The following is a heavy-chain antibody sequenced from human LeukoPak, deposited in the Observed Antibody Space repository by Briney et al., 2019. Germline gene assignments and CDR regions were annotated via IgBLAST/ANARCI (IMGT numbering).Heavy chain of an antibody. CDR3: AREGSSWSDAFDI. V-gene: IGHV5-51*01. Sequence: GESLKISCKGSGYSFTSYWIGWARQMPGKGLEWMGIIYPGDSDTRYSPSFQGQVTISADKSISTAYLQWSSLKASDTAMYYCAREGSSWSDAFDIWGQGTMVTVSS. D-gene: IGHD6-13*01. J-gene: IGHJ3*02. CDR2: IYPGDSDT. CDR1: GYSFTSYW.